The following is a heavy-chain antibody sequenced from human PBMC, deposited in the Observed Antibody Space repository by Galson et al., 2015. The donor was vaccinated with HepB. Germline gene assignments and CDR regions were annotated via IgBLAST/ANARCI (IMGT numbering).Heavy chain of an antibody. D-gene: IGHD6-19*01. CDR1: GFTFSSYA. J-gene: IGHJ4*02. Sequence: SLRLSCAASGFTFSSYAMSWVRQAPGMGLEWVSGISQSGVSTKYADSVRGRFTISRDNSKNTLFLQMNSLRADDTAVYYCAKAHRNAQLPYRGNDYWGQGTLVTVSS. CDR2: ISQSGVST. V-gene: IGHV3-23*01. CDR3: AKAHRNAQLPYRGNDY.